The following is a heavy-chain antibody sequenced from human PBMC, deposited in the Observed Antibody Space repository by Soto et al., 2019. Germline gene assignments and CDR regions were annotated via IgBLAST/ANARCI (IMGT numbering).Heavy chain of an antibody. CDR3: ARGDIAAAGTVFDY. V-gene: IGHV4-30-4*01. J-gene: IGHJ4*02. D-gene: IGHD6-13*01. Sequence: SETLSLACTVSGGSISSGDYYWSWIRQPSGKGLECIGYIYYSVSTYYNPSLKSRVTISVVTFKNQFSLNLSSVTAADTAVYYCARGDIAAAGTVFDYWGQGTLVTVSS. CDR2: IYYSVST. CDR1: GGSISSGDYY.